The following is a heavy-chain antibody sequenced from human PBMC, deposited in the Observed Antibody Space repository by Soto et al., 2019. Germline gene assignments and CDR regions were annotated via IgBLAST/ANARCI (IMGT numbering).Heavy chain of an antibody. V-gene: IGHV4-34*01. CDR1: GGSFSGYY. D-gene: IGHD5-18*01. J-gene: IGHJ6*02. CDR3: ARICKWRGYGYGCYYYYGMDV. CDR2: INHSGST. Sequence: SETLSLTCAVYGGSFSGYYWSWIRRPPGKGLEWIGEINHSGSTNYNPSLKSRVTISVDTSKNQFSLKLSSVTAADTAVYYCARICKWRGYGYGCYYYYGMDVWGQGTTVTVSS.